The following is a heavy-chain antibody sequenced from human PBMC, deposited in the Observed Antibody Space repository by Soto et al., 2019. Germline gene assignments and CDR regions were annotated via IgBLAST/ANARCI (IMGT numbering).Heavy chain of an antibody. Sequence: QAHLAQSGAEVKKPGSSVTVSCKASGGTFNSYGISWVRQAPGQGLDWMGVIIPLYGTVNYAQKFQGRVSITADKSTSTAYKDLNSLRSDDTAVYYCARVRVIRGVISSHFGLWGQGTQVTVSS. CDR3: ARVRVIRGVISSHFGL. J-gene: IGHJ4*02. CDR1: GGTFNSYG. CDR2: IIPLYGTV. V-gene: IGHV1-69*06. D-gene: IGHD3-10*01.